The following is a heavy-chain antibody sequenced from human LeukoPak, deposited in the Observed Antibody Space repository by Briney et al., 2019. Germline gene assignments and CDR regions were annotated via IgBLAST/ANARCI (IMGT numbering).Heavy chain of an antibody. V-gene: IGHV3-15*01. CDR3: TTDLVVVAATPFDP. CDR1: GFTFSNAW. D-gene: IGHD2-15*01. CDR2: IKSETDGGTT. Sequence: PGGSLRFSCAASGFTFSNAWMSWVRQAPGKGLEWVGRIKSETDGGTTDYAAPVKGRFTISRDDSKNTLYLQMNSLKTEDTAVYYCTTDLVVVAATPFDPWGQGTLVTVSS. J-gene: IGHJ5*02.